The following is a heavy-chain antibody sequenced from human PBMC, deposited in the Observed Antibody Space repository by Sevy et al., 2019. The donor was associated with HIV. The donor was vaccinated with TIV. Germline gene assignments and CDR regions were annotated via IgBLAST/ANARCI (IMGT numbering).Heavy chain of an antibody. D-gene: IGHD6-6*01. CDR3: EKDNPVLHK. CDR1: GFDFSSNG. V-gene: IGHV3-30*02. Sequence: GGSLRLSCAASGFDFSSNGMHWVRQAPGKGLEWVTFLRNDGSTKYYEDSVKGRFTISRDISKNTLYLQMNSLRAEDTAMYYCEKDNPVLHKWGQGTLVTVSS. CDR2: LRNDGSTK. J-gene: IGHJ4*01.